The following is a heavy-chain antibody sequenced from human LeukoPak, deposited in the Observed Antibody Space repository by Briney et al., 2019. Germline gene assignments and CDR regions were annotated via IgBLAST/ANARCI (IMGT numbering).Heavy chain of an antibody. J-gene: IGHJ4*02. CDR1: GDSLSSSSYY. CDR2: IYYSGST. V-gene: IGHV4-39*01. D-gene: IGHD3-10*01. Sequence: PSETLSLTCTVSGDSLSSSSYYWGWIRQPPGKGLEWIGSIYYSGSTYNNPSLKIRVTISVYTSKNQLSLKLSSVTAADTAVYYCATLLLWFGELQHYFDYWGQGTLVTVSS. CDR3: ATLLLWFGELQHYFDY.